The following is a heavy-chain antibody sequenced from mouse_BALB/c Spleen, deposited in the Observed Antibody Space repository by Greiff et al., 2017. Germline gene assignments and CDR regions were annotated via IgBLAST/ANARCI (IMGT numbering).Heavy chain of an antibody. CDR2: ISYSGST. CDR1: GYSITSDYA. CDR3: ARGGNYYYYGSSPYYFDY. J-gene: IGHJ2*01. D-gene: IGHD1-1*01. V-gene: IGHV3-2*02. Sequence: EVKLMESGPGLVKPSQSLSLTCTVTGYSITSDYAWNWIRQFPGNKLEWMGYISYSGSTSYNPSLKSRISITRDTSKNQFFLQLNSVTTEDTATYYCARGGNYYYYGSSPYYFDYWGQGTTLTVSS.